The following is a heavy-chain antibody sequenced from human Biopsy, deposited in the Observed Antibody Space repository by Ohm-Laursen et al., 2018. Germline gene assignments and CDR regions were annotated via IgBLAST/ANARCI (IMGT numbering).Heavy chain of an antibody. Sequence: ASVKVSCKAPGGTFSNYGVNWVRQAPGQGLEWLGGNIPILGTGNYAQKFQDRVMVAADTSTSTATMELRSLRSDDTAVYYCATKLTGYFHHWGQGILVIVSS. J-gene: IGHJ1*01. CDR1: GGTFSNYG. CDR3: ATKLTGYFHH. V-gene: IGHV1-69*06. D-gene: IGHD3-9*01. CDR2: NIPILGTG.